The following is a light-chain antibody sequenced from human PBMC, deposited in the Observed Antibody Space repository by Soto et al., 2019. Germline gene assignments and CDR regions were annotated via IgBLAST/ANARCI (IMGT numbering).Light chain of an antibody. Sequence: SVLTQPPSVSGAPWQRVTISCTWISSNIGAGYDVHWYQQLPGTAPKLLIYDNSNRPSGVPDRFSGSKSGTSASLAITGLQAEDEADYYCQSYDSSLSGSYVFGTGTKVTVL. J-gene: IGLJ1*01. CDR3: QSYDSSLSGSYV. CDR1: SSNIGAGYD. CDR2: DNS. V-gene: IGLV1-40*01.